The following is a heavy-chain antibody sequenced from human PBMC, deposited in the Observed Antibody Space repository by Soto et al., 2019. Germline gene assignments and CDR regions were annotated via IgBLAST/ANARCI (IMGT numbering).Heavy chain of an antibody. CDR2: ISPHNDRT. D-gene: IGHD6-19*01. Sequence: QVQLVQSGADVKKPGASVKVSCKASGYNFTSYGISWVRQAPGQGLEWMGWISPHNDRTKYARRFQDRVTMTTETPTSTVYMELGSLRSDDTAVYYCARDLYYSSGRYFDHDALDIWGQGTVVTVSS. CDR3: ARDLYYSSGRYFDHDALDI. V-gene: IGHV1-18*01. J-gene: IGHJ3*02. CDR1: GYNFTSYG.